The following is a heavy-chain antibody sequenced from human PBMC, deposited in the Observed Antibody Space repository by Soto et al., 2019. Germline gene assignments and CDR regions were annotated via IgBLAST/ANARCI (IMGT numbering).Heavy chain of an antibody. CDR1: GYTFTSYY. Sequence: QVQLVQSGAEVKKPGASVKVSCKASGYTFTSYYMHWVRQAPGQGLEGMGIINPSGGSTSYAQKFQGRVTMTRDTSTSTVYMELSSLRSEDTAVYYCARDGTKDYYDSSGYYDYWGQGTLVTVSS. CDR2: INPSGGST. D-gene: IGHD3-22*01. CDR3: ARDGTKDYYDSSGYYDY. J-gene: IGHJ4*02. V-gene: IGHV1-46*01.